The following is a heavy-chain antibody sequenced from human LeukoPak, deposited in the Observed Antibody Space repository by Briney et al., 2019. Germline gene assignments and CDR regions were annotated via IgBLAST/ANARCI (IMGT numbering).Heavy chain of an antibody. CDR3: ARGYYDFPF. V-gene: IGHV1-46*01. CDR2: INPIGGST. CDR1: GYTFINYY. Sequence: ASVKVSCKASGYTFINYYMHWVRQAPGQGLEWMGIINPIGGSTTYAQNFQGRVTMTRDTSTSTVYMDLTSLRSEDTAVYYCARGYYDFPFWGQGTLVTVSS. J-gene: IGHJ4*02. D-gene: IGHD3-3*01.